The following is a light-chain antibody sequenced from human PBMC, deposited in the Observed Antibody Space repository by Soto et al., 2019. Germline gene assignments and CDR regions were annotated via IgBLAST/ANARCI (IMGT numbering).Light chain of an antibody. CDR3: QQGSTWPWT. Sequence: EIVLTQSPATLSLSPGERATLSCRASQSVSSSLAWYQQKLGQAPRLLIYEASDRATGIPARFSGSGSGTDFTLIISSLEPEHFAVYYCQQGSTWPWTFGQGTKVDIK. CDR1: QSVSSS. CDR2: EAS. J-gene: IGKJ1*01. V-gene: IGKV3-11*01.